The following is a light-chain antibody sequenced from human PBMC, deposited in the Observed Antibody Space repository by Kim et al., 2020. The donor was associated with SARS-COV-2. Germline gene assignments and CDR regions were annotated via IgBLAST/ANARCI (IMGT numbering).Light chain of an antibody. J-gene: IGKJ2*01. CDR2: DAS. V-gene: IGKV1-5*01. CDR3: QQYNSYLYT. CDR1: QSINNW. Sequence: DIQMTQSPSTLSASVGDRVTITCRASQSINNWLAWYQQKPGKAPKLLMYDASSLESGVPSRFSGSGFGTDFTLTISSLQPDDFATYYCQQYNSYLYTFGQGTKLEI.